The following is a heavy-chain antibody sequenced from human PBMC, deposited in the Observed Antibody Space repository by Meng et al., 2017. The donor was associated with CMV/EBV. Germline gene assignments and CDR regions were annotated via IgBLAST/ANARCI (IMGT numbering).Heavy chain of an antibody. CDR1: GGTFSSYA. D-gene: IGHD2-2*01. Sequence: QVQLVQSGAEVKKPGSSVKVSCKASGGTFSSYAISWVRQAPGQGLEWMGGIIPIFGTANYEQKFQGRVTITADESTSTAYMELSSLRSEDTAVYYCAREGGIVVVPAAPGWFDPWGQGTLVTVFS. V-gene: IGHV1-69*12. CDR2: IIPIFGTA. CDR3: AREGGIVVVPAAPGWFDP. J-gene: IGHJ5*02.